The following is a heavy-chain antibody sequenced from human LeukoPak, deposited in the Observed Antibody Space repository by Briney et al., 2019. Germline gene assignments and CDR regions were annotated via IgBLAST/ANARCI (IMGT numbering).Heavy chain of an antibody. J-gene: IGHJ4*02. CDR2: INHSGST. CDR1: GGSFSGYY. V-gene: IGHV4-34*01. Sequence: SETLSLTCAVYGGSFSGYYWSWIRQPPGKGLEWIGEINHSGSTNYNPSLESRVTISVDTSKNQFSLKLSSVTAADTAVYYCARADYDSSGYYSLDYWGQGTLVTVSS. D-gene: IGHD3-22*01. CDR3: ARADYDSSGYYSLDY.